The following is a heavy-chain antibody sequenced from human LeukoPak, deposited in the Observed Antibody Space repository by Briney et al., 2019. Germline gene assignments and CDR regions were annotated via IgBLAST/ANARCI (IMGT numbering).Heavy chain of an antibody. V-gene: IGHV5-51*01. Sequence: GEPLKIPCQGSGYRFTTYWIGWVGQMPGKGLDWMGIIYPGDSDTRYSPSFQGQVTISADKSSSSTYLQWSSLTAADTAMYYCARRGGSGYLPYYFDYWGQGTLVTVSS. CDR1: GYRFTTYW. J-gene: IGHJ4*02. CDR3: ARRGGSGYLPYYFDY. CDR2: IYPGDSDT. D-gene: IGHD5-12*01.